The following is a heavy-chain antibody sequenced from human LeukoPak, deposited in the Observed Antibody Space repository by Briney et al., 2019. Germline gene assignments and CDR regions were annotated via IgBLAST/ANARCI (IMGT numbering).Heavy chain of an antibody. CDR2: IIPIFGTA. CDR1: GGTFSSYA. CDR3: ARDLYCSSTSCSWGNWFDP. V-gene: IGHV1-69*13. J-gene: IGHJ5*02. D-gene: IGHD2-2*01. Sequence: GASVKVSCKASGGTFSSYAISWVRQAPGQGLEWMGGIIPIFGTANYAQKFQGRVTITAGESTSTAYMELSSLRSEDTAVYYCARDLYCSSTSCSWGNWFDPWGQGTLVTVSS.